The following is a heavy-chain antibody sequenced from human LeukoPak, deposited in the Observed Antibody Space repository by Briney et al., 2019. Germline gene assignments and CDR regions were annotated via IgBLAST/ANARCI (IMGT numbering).Heavy chain of an antibody. J-gene: IGHJ6*03. CDR2: IYYSGST. Sequence: SETLSLTCTVSGGSISSSSYYWGWIRQPPGKGLEWIGSIYYSGSTYYNPSLKSRVTISVDTSKNQFSLKLSSVTAADTAVYYCARARWGSNYYYMDVWGKGTTVTVSS. CDR1: GGSISSSSYY. CDR3: ARARWGSNYYYMDV. D-gene: IGHD3-16*01. V-gene: IGHV4-39*07.